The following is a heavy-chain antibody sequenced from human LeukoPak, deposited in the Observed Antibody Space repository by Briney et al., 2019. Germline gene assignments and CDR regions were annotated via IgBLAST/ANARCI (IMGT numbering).Heavy chain of an antibody. J-gene: IGHJ4*02. CDR3: ARDKAYSFDY. Sequence: GGSLRLSCAASGFTFSAYSMNWLRQAPEKGLEWVSYIGSSSSPIYYADSVKGRFTISRDNAKNSLYLQMDSLRAEDTAVYYCARDKAYSFDYWGQGTLVTVSS. D-gene: IGHD4-11*01. V-gene: IGHV3-48*01. CDR2: IGSSSSPI. CDR1: GFTFSAYS.